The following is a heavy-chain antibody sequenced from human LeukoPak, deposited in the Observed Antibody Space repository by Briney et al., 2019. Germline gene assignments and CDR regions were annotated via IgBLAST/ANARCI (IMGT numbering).Heavy chain of an antibody. J-gene: IGHJ6*02. D-gene: IGHD2-8*01. CDR3: ARHDCTNGVCYTDYYYYGMDV. V-gene: IGHV1-69*13. Sequence: ASVKVSCKASGYTFTSYAMHWVRQAPGQRLEWMGGIIPIFGTANYAQKFQGRVTITADESTSTAYMELSSLRSEDTAVYYCARHDCTNGVCYTDYYYYGMDVWGQGTTVTVSS. CDR2: IIPIFGTA. CDR1: GYTFTSYA.